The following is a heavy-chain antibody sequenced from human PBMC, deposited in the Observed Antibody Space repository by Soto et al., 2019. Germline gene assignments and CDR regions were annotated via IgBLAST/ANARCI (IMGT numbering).Heavy chain of an antibody. J-gene: IGHJ4*02. CDR1: GGSISSGDYY. CDR3: ARSRADKGVTRWDY. V-gene: IGHV4-30-4*01. Sequence: PSETLSLTCTVSGGSISSGDYYWSWIRQPPGKGLEWIGYIYYSGSTYYNPSLKSRVTISVDTSKNQFSLKLSSVTAADTAVYYCARSRADKGVTRWDYWGQGTLVTVSS. CDR2: IYYSGST. D-gene: IGHD3-16*01.